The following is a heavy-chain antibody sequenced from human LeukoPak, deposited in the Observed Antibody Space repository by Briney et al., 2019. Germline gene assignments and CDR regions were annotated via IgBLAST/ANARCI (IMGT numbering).Heavy chain of an antibody. CDR3: ARHPRDGYNPRYFDY. CDR2: IYYSGST. CDR1: GGSISSSSYY. D-gene: IGHD5-24*01. Sequence: PSETLSLTCTVSGGSISSSSYYWGWIRQPPGKGLDWIGSIYYSGSTYYNPSLKSRVTISVDTSKNQFSLKLSSVTAADTAVYYCARHPRDGYNPRYFDYWGQGTLVTVSS. J-gene: IGHJ4*02. V-gene: IGHV4-39*01.